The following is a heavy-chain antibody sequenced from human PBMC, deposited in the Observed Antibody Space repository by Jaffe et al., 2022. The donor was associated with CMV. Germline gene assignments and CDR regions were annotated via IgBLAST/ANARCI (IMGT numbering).Heavy chain of an antibody. CDR3: ARDGAQTYYFDY. J-gene: IGHJ4*02. CDR2: ISSSSSYI. CDR1: GFTFSSYS. Sequence: EVQLVESGGGLVKPGGSLRLSCAASGFTFSSYSMNWVRQAPGKGLEWVSSISSSSSYIYYADSVKGRFTISRDNAKNSLYLQMNSLRAEDTAVYYCARDGAQTYYFDYWGQGTLVTVSS. V-gene: IGHV3-21*01.